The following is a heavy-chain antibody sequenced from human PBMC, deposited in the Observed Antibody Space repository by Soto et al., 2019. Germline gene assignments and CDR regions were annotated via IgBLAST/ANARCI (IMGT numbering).Heavy chain of an antibody. J-gene: IGHJ4*02. V-gene: IGHV1-3*01. CDR3: AKDSRITMIRGVIIPPGY. D-gene: IGHD3-10*01. CDR1: GYTFTSYA. CDR2: INAGNGNT. Sequence: GASVKVSCKASGYTFTSYAMHWVRQAPGQRLEWMGWINAGNGNTKYSQKFQGRVTITRDTSASTAYMELSSLRSEDTALYYCAKDSRITMIRGVIIPPGYWGQGTLVTVSS.